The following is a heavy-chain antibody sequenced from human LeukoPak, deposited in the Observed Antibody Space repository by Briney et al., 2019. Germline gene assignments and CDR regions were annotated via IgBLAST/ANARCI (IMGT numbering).Heavy chain of an antibody. V-gene: IGHV3-30*02. Sequence: PGRSLRLSCAASGFKFWNNGMHWVRQAPGKGLEWVAFIRLDGSDKYYADSVKGRLTVSRDNSKNTLYLQMNSLKTEDTAVYYCAKGGVAPDYWGQGTLVAVSS. CDR2: IRLDGSDK. D-gene: IGHD2-21*01. CDR3: AKGGVAPDY. CDR1: GFKFWNNG. J-gene: IGHJ4*02.